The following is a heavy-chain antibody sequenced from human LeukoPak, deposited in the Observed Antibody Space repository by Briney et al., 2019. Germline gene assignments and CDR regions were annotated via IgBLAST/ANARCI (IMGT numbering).Heavy chain of an antibody. CDR3: ARRWNYGRNYYMDV. CDR1: GGSFSNYY. J-gene: IGHJ6*03. V-gene: IGHV4-34*01. CDR2: INDSGRT. Sequence: TSETLSLTCAVYGGSFSNYYWSWIRQPPGRGLEWIGEINDSGRTNYNPSLMSRVTVSVDTSKNQFSLRLTSVTATDTALYYCARRWNYGRNYYMDVWGNGATVSVSS. D-gene: IGHD1-7*01.